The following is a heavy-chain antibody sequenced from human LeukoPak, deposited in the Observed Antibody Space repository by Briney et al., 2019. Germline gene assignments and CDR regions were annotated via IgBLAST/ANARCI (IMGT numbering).Heavy chain of an antibody. V-gene: IGHV1-69*13. D-gene: IGHD5-18*01. CDR2: IIPIFGTA. CDR3: ARAVAEYSYGYPFDY. J-gene: IGHJ4*02. CDR1: GGTFSSYA. Sequence: GASVKVSCKGSGGTFSSYAIRWVRQPPGQGLEWMGGIIPIFGTANYAQKFQGRVTITADESTSTAYMELSSLRSEDTAVYYCARAVAEYSYGYPFDYWGQGTLVTVSS.